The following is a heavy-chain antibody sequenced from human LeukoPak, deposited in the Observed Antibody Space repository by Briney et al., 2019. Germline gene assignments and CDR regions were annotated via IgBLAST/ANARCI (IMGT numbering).Heavy chain of an antibody. Sequence: PSETLSLTCAVSGGYISSFYWWGWVRQPPGKGLEWIGEIYHSGTTNSNPSLKSRVAISVDKSNNQFSLRLSSVTAADTAVYYCARMVYDTSGYYPSFDYWGQGTLVTVSS. V-gene: IGHV4-4*02. CDR3: ARMVYDTSGYYPSFDY. CDR1: GGYISSFYW. J-gene: IGHJ4*02. CDR2: IYHSGTT. D-gene: IGHD3-22*01.